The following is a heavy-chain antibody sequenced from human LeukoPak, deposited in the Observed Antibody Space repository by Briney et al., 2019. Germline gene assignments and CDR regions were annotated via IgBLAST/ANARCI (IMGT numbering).Heavy chain of an antibody. J-gene: IGHJ4*02. D-gene: IGHD5/OR15-5a*01. CDR3: ARHSTWGYFDY. V-gene: IGHV3-48*04. CDR2: ISSSSSTI. CDR1: GFTFSSYS. Sequence: GESLRLSCAASGFTFSSYSMIWVRQAPGKGLEWVSYISSSSSTIYYADSVKGRFTISRDNAKNSLYLQMNSLRAEDTAVYYCARHSTWGYFDYWGQGTLVTVSS.